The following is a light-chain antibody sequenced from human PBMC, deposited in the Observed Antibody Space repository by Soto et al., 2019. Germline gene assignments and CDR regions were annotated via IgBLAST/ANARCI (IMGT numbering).Light chain of an antibody. CDR1: QSVSSN. V-gene: IGKV3-15*01. CDR2: GAS. J-gene: IGKJ2*01. CDR3: QQYSIWPYT. Sequence: EIVMTQSPATLSVSPGERATLYCRASQSVSSNLAWYQQKLGQAPRLLIYGASTRATGIPARFSGSGSKTEFTLTISSLQSEDFAVYYCQQYSIWPYTFGQGTKLEIK.